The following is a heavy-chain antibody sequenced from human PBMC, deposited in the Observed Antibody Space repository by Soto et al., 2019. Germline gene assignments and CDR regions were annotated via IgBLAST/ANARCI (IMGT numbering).Heavy chain of an antibody. V-gene: IGHV4-61*01. D-gene: IGHD2-2*01. J-gene: IGHJ4*02. CDR2: IYYSGST. Sequence: SATLSLTCTVSGGSVSSGSYYWSWIRQAPGKGLECIGYIYYSGSTNYNPSLKSRVTISVDTSKNQFSLKLSSVTAADTAVYYCARVSNSWGLVNYFDYWGQGTLVTVS. CDR1: GGSVSSGSYY. CDR3: ARVSNSWGLVNYFDY.